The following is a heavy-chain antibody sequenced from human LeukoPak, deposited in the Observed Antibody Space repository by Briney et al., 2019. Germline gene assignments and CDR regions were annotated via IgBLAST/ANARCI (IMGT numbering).Heavy chain of an antibody. V-gene: IGHV4-34*01. D-gene: IGHD3-22*01. CDR1: GGSFSGYY. CDR3: ARGIGTSYDSSRDAFDI. Sequence: SETLSLTCAVYGGSFSGYYWSWLRQPPGKGLEWIGEINHSGSTNYNPSLKSRVTISVDTSKNQFSLKLSPVTAADTAVYYCARGIGTSYDSSRDAFDIWGQGTMVTVSS. J-gene: IGHJ3*02. CDR2: INHSGST.